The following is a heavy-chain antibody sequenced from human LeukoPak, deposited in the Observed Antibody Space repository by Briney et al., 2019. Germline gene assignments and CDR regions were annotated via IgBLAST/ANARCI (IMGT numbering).Heavy chain of an antibody. Sequence: PSETLSLTCTVSGDSISDYYWTWVRQPPGKGLELMGYIYFTGSNNYKPSLRGRVTMSVDTFMSQVSLSLTSVTAADTAVYYCARVARATAAGIARLDYWGQGKLVTVSS. CDR1: GDSISDYY. CDR3: ARVARATAAGIARLDY. CDR2: IYFTGSN. J-gene: IGHJ4*02. V-gene: IGHV4-4*09. D-gene: IGHD6-25*01.